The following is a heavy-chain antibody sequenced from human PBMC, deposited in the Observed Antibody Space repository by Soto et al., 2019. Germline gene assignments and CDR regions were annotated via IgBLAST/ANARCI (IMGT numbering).Heavy chain of an antibody. CDR3: ARAVGYTYFDY. D-gene: IGHD5-12*01. J-gene: IGHJ4*02. CDR2: INPNSGGT. V-gene: IGHV1-2*04. CDR1: GYTFTGYY. Sequence: HEQLVQSGAEVKKPGASVKVSCKASGYTFTGYYMHWVRQAPGQGLEWMGWINPNSGGTNYAQKFQGWVTMTRDTSISTAYIELSRLRSDDTAVCYSARAVGYTYFDYWGQRTLVTVSS.